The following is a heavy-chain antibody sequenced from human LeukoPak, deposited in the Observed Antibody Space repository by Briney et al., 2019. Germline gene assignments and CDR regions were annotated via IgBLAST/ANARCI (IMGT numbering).Heavy chain of an antibody. Sequence: GGSLRLSCTASGFTFGDYAMSWVRRAPGKGREGVGFIRSKAYGWTTEYAASVKGRFTISRDDSKSIAYLQMNSLKTEDTAVYYCTTTPTAIVDYYYYMDVWGKGTTVTVSS. CDR1: GFTFGDYA. CDR3: TTTPTAIVDYYYYMDV. J-gene: IGHJ6*03. CDR2: IRSKAYGWTT. V-gene: IGHV3-49*04. D-gene: IGHD2-21*02.